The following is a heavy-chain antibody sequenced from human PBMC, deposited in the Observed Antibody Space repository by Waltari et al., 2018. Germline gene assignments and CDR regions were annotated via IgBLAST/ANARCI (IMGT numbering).Heavy chain of an antibody. CDR3: ARHAYPNYCSSTSCYAGPFDY. CDR1: GYSISSGYY. D-gene: IGHD2-2*01. V-gene: IGHV4-38-2*01. J-gene: IGHJ4*02. Sequence: QVQLQESGPGLVKPSETLSLTCAVSGYSISSGYYWGWIRQPPGKGLEWIGSIYHSGSTYYNPSLKSRVTISVDTSKNQFSLKLSSVTAADTAVYYCARHAYPNYCSSTSCYAGPFDYWGQGTLVTVSS. CDR2: IYHSGST.